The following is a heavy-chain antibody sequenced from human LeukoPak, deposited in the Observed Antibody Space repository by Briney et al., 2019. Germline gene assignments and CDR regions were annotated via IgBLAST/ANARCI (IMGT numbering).Heavy chain of an antibody. Sequence: GGSLRLSCAASGFSFGNAWMNWVRQAPGKGLEWIALIRREVDGATTDYAAPVKGRVTISRDDSQNMLSLQMYSLKTEDTGIYFCTTGYATPPYDGYWGQGTLVTVSS. V-gene: IGHV3-15*01. CDR1: GFSFGNAW. CDR2: IRREVDGATT. D-gene: IGHD3-22*01. J-gene: IGHJ4*02. CDR3: TTGYATPPYDGY.